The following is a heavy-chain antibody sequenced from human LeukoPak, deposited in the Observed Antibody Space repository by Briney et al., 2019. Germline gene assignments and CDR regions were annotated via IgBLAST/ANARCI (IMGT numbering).Heavy chain of an antibody. D-gene: IGHD2-2*01. J-gene: IGHJ5*02. Sequence: ASVKVSCKASGYTFTSYDINWVRQATGQGLEWMGWMNPNSGNTGYAQKFQGRVTITADESTSTAYMELSSLRSEDTAVYYCARGGYCSSTSCFSWFDPWGQGTLVTVSS. CDR2: MNPNSGNT. CDR1: GYTFTSYD. CDR3: ARGGYCSSTSCFSWFDP. V-gene: IGHV1-8*01.